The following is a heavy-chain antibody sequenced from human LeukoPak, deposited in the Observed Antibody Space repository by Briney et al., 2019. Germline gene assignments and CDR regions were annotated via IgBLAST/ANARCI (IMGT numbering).Heavy chain of an antibody. J-gene: IGHJ4*02. CDR1: GGTFSSYA. Sequence: ASVKVSCKASGGTFSSYAISWVRQAPGQGLEWMGGIIPIFGTANYAQKFQGRVTITADESTSTAYMELSSLRSEDTAVYYCARVTSNYYDSSGYYDWGQGTLVTVPS. V-gene: IGHV1-69*13. CDR3: ARVTSNYYDSSGYYD. D-gene: IGHD3-22*01. CDR2: IIPIFGTA.